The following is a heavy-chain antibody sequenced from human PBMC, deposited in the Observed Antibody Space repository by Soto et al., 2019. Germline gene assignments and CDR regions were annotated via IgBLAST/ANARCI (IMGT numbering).Heavy chain of an antibody. CDR3: ARGKQQLEFDY. J-gene: IGHJ4*02. Sequence: XSVKGSCKASGYSFTGYYMRWGRQAPGQGLEWMGWINPNSGGTNYAQKFQGRVTMTRDTSISTAYMELSRLRSDDTAVYYCARGKQQLEFDYWGQGSLVTVSS. CDR1: GYSFTGYY. D-gene: IGHD6-13*01. CDR2: INPNSGGT. V-gene: IGHV1-2*02.